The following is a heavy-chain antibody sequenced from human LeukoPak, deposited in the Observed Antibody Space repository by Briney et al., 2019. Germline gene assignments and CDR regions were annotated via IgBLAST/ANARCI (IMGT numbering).Heavy chain of an antibody. V-gene: IGHV3-23*01. Sequence: GGSLRLSCVASGLTFNSHSMSWVRQAPGMGLEWVSVVSTNGDVTFYADSVKGRFTISRDNSKNTLFLQMNSVRAEDTAVYYCAKLSLSGRSQSADYWGQGTLVTVSS. CDR1: GLTFNSHS. CDR2: VSTNGDVT. CDR3: AKLSLSGRSQSADY. D-gene: IGHD3-10*01. J-gene: IGHJ4*02.